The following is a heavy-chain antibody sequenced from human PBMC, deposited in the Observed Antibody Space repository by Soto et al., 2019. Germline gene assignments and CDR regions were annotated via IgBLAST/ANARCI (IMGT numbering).Heavy chain of an antibody. CDR3: AKGGRQWLVTSDFNY. J-gene: IGHJ4*02. CDR1: GFTFSDYA. D-gene: IGHD6-19*01. CDR2: VSPDERNK. Sequence: VQLVESGGGVVQPGRSLRLSCAASGFTFSDYAMHWARQAPGKGLEWVAVVSPDERNKHYGESVKGRFTISRDSSKNTVSLEMTSPRAEDTAVYYCAKGGRQWLVTSDFNYWGQGALVTVSS. V-gene: IGHV3-30*18.